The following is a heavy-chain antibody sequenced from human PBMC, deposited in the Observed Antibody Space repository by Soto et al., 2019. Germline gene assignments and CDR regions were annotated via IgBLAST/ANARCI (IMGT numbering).Heavy chain of an antibody. CDR1: GTSLSTLAVG. J-gene: IGHJ4*02. V-gene: IGHV2-5*02. Sequence: QITLKESGPTLVKPTQTLSLTCTFSGTSLSTLAVGLHWIRQPPGKALEWLALTYWDGNDRYSPALRSRLSIAKYTSNNQVVLTMTSMYPVDTDTYYCAHTNGWLTDYRGQGTLVTVSP. CDR2: TYWDGND. CDR3: AHTNGWLTDY. D-gene: IGHD3-10*01.